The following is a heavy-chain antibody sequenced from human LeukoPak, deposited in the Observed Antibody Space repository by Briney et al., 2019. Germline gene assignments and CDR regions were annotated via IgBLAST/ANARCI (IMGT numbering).Heavy chain of an antibody. J-gene: IGHJ4*02. CDR3: AKDPPYYYGSGSYYDYFDY. D-gene: IGHD3-10*01. CDR2: SRNKASSYTT. Sequence: PGGSLRLSCAASGFKFSDHYIDWVRQAPGKGLEWVGRSRNKASSYTTEYAASVEGRFTISRDVSESSLYLQMNSLRAEDTAVYYCAKDPPYYYGSGSYYDYFDYWGQGTLVTVSS. V-gene: IGHV3-72*01. CDR1: GFKFSDHY.